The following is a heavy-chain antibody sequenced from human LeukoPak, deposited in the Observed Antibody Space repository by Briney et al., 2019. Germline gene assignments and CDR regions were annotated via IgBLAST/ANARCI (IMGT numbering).Heavy chain of an antibody. V-gene: IGHV3-21*04. CDR3: AKAGADRVLRHFDWSAWE. J-gene: IGHJ4*02. Sequence: GGSLRLSCAASGFTFSSYSMNWVRQAPGKGLEWVSSISSSSSYIYYADSVKGRFTISRDNSKNTLYLQMSSLRAEDTAVYYCAKAGADRVLRHFDWSAWEWGQGTLVTVSS. CDR1: GFTFSSYS. D-gene: IGHD3-9*01. CDR2: ISSSSSYI.